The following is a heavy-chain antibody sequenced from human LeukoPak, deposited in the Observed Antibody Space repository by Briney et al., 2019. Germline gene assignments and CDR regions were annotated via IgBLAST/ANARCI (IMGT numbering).Heavy chain of an antibody. CDR3: ARVDYYDSSGYYDYYYYYMDV. CDR2: ISAYNGNT. J-gene: IGHJ6*03. D-gene: IGHD3-22*01. V-gene: IGHV1-18*01. CDR1: GYTFTSYG. Sequence: ASVKVSCKASGYTFTSYGISWVRQAPGQGLEWMGWISAYNGNTNYAQKLQGRVTMTTDTSTSTAYMELRSLRSDDTAVYYCARVDYYDSSGYYDYYYYYMDVWGKGTTVTISS.